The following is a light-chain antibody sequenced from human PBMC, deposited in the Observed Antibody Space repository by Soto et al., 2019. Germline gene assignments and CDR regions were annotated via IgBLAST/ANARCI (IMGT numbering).Light chain of an antibody. CDR2: WAS. V-gene: IGKV4-1*01. CDR3: QQYYSSPLT. CDR1: QSLLYSFNDKNY. Sequence: DIVMTQSPDSLAVSLGERATINCKSSQSLLYSFNDKNYLVWYQQKPGQPPKLLIFWASTRKSGVPDRFSGSGSGTNFTLTISSLQAEDVATYYCQQYYSSPLTFGGGTKVEIK. J-gene: IGKJ4*01.